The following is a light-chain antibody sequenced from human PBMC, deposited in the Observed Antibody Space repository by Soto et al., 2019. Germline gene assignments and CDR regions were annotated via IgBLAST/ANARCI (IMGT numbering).Light chain of an antibody. CDR2: DAS. CDR3: QQRRDWPLT. CDR1: QRVSSY. Sequence: EIVLTQSPATLSLSPGERATLSCRASQRVSSYLAWYQQKPGQAPRLLISDASNRATGIPARFSGSGSGTDFTLTVSSLEPEDFAVDYCQQRRDWPLTFGGGTKVEI. J-gene: IGKJ4*01. V-gene: IGKV3-11*01.